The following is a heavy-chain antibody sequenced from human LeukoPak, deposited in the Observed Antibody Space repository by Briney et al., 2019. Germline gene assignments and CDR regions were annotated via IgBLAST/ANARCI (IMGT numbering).Heavy chain of an antibody. CDR2: VYYSGST. CDR3: ARGPRTDAFDI. J-gene: IGHJ3*02. D-gene: IGHD1-14*01. V-gene: IGHV4-59*01. CDR1: GGSMSTKY. Sequence: PSETLSLTCTVSGGSMSTKYWSWIRQPPGKGLEWIGYVYYSGSTGYNPSLKSRVTISVDTSKSQFSLRLRSLTAADTAVYFCARGPRTDAFDIWGQGTMVTASS.